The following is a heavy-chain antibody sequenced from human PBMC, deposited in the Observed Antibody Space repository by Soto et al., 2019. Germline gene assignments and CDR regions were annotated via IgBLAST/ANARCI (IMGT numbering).Heavy chain of an antibody. D-gene: IGHD5-12*01. Sequence: QVQLQESGPGLVKPSETLSLTCTVSGGSISSYYWSWIRQPPGKGLEWIGYIYYSGSTNYNPSLKSRVTISVDTSKNQFSLKLSSVTAADTAVYYCARVGGYVDNYYYGLDVWGQGTTVTVSS. V-gene: IGHV4-59*01. CDR1: GGSISSYY. CDR3: ARVGGYVDNYYYGLDV. J-gene: IGHJ6*02. CDR2: IYYSGST.